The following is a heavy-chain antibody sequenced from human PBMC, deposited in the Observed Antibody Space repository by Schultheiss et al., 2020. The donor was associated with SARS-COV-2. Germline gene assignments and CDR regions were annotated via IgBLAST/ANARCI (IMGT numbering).Heavy chain of an antibody. D-gene: IGHD2-2*01. J-gene: IGHJ4*02. V-gene: IGHV3-23*01. CDR1: GFTYNNFA. CDR3: AKADCSSSTCYSLDY. Sequence: GESLKISCAASGFTYNNFAMTWVRQAPGKGLEWVSGISGTGDSTFYADSVKDRFTISRDNSRNTLYLQMNSLRAEDTAAYYCAKADCSSSTCYSLDYWGQGTLVTVSS. CDR2: ISGTGDST.